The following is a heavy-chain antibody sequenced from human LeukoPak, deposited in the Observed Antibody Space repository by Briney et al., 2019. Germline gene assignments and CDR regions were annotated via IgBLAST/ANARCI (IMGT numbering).Heavy chain of an antibody. Sequence: PGGSLRLSCAASGFIVSSNYMSWVRQAPGKGLEWVSVIYSDGSTYYADSVKGRFTISRDNSKNTLYLQLSSLRAEDTAVYYCARESVVGVADYWGQGTLVTVSS. CDR1: GFIVSSNY. D-gene: IGHD1-26*01. V-gene: IGHV3-53*01. J-gene: IGHJ4*02. CDR2: IYSDGST. CDR3: ARESVVGVADY.